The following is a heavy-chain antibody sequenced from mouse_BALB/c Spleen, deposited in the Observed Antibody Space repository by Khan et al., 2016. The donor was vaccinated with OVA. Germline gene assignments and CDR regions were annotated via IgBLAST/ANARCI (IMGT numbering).Heavy chain of an antibody. CDR2: ISYRGRT. V-gene: IGHV3-2*02. CDR1: GYSITSDYA. D-gene: IGHD1-1*01. J-gene: IGHJ2*01. CDR3: ARSVTITTVVATDFDY. Sequence: EVQLQESGPGLVKPSQSLSLTCTVTGYSITSDYAWNWIRQFPGNKLEWMAYISYRGRTSYNPSLKSRLSITRDTSKNQFFLQLNSVTTEDTATYYCARSVTITTVVATDFDYWGQGTTLTVSS.